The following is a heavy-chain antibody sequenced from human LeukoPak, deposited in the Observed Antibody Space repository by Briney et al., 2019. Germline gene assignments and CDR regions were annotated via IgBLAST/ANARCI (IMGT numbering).Heavy chain of an antibody. J-gene: IGHJ4*02. CDR1: GYTFTDYY. CDR2: INGNSGGT. CDR3: ARGGFIYGVDY. Sequence: ASVKVSCKASGYTFTDYYIHWVRQAPGQGLEWMAWINGNSGGTNFAQKFQGRVTMTRDTSISTAYMELSRLRSDDTAVYYCARGGFIYGVDYWGQGTLVTVSS. V-gene: IGHV1-2*02. D-gene: IGHD5-18*01.